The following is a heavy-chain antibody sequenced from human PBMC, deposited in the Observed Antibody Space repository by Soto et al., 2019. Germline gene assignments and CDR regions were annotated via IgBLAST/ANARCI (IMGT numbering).Heavy chain of an antibody. V-gene: IGHV3-66*01. CDR2: IYSGGST. Sequence: EVQLVESGGDLVQPGGSLRLSCAASGFTVSSNYMNWVRQAPGKGLEWVSIIYSGGSTYYADYVKGRFTISRDNSKNTLYLQMNSLRAEDTAVYYCARDYYLVWGQGTLVTVSS. CDR3: ARDYYLV. J-gene: IGHJ4*02. CDR1: GFTVSSNY. D-gene: IGHD3-22*01.